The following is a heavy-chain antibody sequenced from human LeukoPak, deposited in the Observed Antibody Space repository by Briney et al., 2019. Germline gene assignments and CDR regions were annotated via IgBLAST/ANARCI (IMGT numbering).Heavy chain of an antibody. Sequence: GASVKVSCKASGYTFTGYYMHWVRQAPGKGLEWVAFIRYDGSNKYYADSVKGQFTISRDNSKNTLYLQMNSLRPQDTAVYYCAKDPKVYFYYYMDVWGKGTTVTVSS. CDR1: GYTFTGYY. CDR3: AKDPKVYFYYYMDV. CDR2: IRYDGSNK. J-gene: IGHJ6*03. V-gene: IGHV3-30*02.